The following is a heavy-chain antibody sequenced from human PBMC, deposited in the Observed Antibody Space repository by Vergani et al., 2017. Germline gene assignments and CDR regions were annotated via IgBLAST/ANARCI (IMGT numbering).Heavy chain of an antibody. J-gene: IGHJ4*02. V-gene: IGHV1-69*08. CDR1: GGTFSSYT. CDR2: IIPILGIA. CDR3: ARDGDWSSTSCYYFDY. Sequence: QVQLVQSGAEVKKPGSSVKVSCKASGGTFSSYTISWVRQAPGQGLEWMGRIIPILGIATYAQKFQGRVTITADKSTSTAYMELGSLGSEDTAVYYCARDGDWSSTSCYYFDYWGQGTLFTVSS. D-gene: IGHD2-2*01.